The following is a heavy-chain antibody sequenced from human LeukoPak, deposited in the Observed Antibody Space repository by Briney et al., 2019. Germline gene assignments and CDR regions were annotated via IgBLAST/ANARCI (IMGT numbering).Heavy chain of an antibody. V-gene: IGHV1-18*01. J-gene: IGHJ4*02. Sequence: ASVTVSYRASGYTFTLYGIRGVRQAPGQGLEWVGWISPYNGNTNYAQKLQGRVTMTTDTSTSTAYMELRSLRSDDTAVYYCAITYDFWSGYLSYWGQGTLVTVTS. D-gene: IGHD3-3*01. CDR1: GYTFTLYG. CDR2: ISPYNGNT. CDR3: AITYDFWSGYLSY.